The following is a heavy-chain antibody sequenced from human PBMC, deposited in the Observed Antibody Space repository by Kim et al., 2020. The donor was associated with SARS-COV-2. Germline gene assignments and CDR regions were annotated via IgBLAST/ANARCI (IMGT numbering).Heavy chain of an antibody. CDR3: PTLRKVGANYYFDY. V-gene: IGHV3-15*01. Sequence: YASPVKGSLSNSRDESNNTLYLQMNRLKDEDTAVYYCPTLRKVGANYYFDYWGQGTLVTVSS. D-gene: IGHD1-26*01. J-gene: IGHJ4*02.